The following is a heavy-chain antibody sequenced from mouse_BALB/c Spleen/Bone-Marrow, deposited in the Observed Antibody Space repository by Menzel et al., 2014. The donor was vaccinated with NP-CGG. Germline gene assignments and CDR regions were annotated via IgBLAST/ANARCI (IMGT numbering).Heavy chain of an antibody. CDR1: GFNIKDTY. J-gene: IGHJ2*01. Sequence: EVQLQQSGAEFVKPGAPVKLSCTASGFNIKDTYMDWVKQRPEQGLEWIGRIDPANGNTKYDPKFQGKATITADTSSNTACLQLSSLTSEDTAVYYCGRGFTDFDYWGQGTTLIVSS. V-gene: IGHV14-3*02. CDR2: IDPANGNT. CDR3: GRGFTDFDY.